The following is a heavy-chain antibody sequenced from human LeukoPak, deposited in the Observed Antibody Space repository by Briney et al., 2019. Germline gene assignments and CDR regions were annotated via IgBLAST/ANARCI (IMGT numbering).Heavy chain of an antibody. CDR1: GGTFTDSA. D-gene: IGHD7-27*01. Sequence: GASVKVSCKASGGTFTDSAFGWVRQAPGQRPEWMGRIVPSIGATNYAETFKDRVTISADTSTTTAHLEVRSLRFEDTAMYYCVRVVSGSGARYFDVWGRGTLVPVSS. J-gene: IGHJ2*01. CDR2: IVPSIGAT. CDR3: VRVVSGSGARYFDV. V-gene: IGHV1-69*04.